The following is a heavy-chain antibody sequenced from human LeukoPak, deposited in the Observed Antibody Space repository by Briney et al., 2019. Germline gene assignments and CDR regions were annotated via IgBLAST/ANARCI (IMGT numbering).Heavy chain of an antibody. Sequence: SGGSLRLSCAASGFTFSDYYMSWVRQAPGKGLEWVSYISDSSTYSKYADSVKGRFTIPRDNAKNSLYLQMNSLRAEDTAVYYCARSYSSYSFDYWGQGTLVTVPS. CDR1: GFTFSDYY. V-gene: IGHV3-11*03. CDR2: ISDSSTYS. CDR3: ARSYSSYSFDY. J-gene: IGHJ4*02. D-gene: IGHD6-6*01.